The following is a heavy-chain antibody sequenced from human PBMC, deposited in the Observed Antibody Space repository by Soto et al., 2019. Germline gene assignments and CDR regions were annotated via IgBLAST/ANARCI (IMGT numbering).Heavy chain of an antibody. V-gene: IGHV4-30-2*01. CDR3: ARVVVAAQGGWFDP. J-gene: IGHJ5*02. D-gene: IGHD2-15*01. CDR2: NYNSGST. CDR1: GGSISSGDYC. Sequence: SETLSLTCAVSGGSISSGDYCWSWIRQPPGKGLEWVGYNYNSGSTHYNPSLKSRVTISVDRSKNQFSLKLTSVTAADTAVYYCARVVVAAQGGWFDPWGQGTLVTVSS.